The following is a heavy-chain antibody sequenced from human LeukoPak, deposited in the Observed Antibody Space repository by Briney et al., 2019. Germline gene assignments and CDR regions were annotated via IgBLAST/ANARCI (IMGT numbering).Heavy chain of an antibody. D-gene: IGHD3-16*02. CDR3: ARAYDYIWGSYRPLLDY. J-gene: IGHJ4*02. Sequence: PGGSLRLSCSASGFTFSTYWMTWVRQAPGKGLERVASIKQDGSERYYVDSVKGRFTISRDNAKKSLYLQMNSLRAEDTAVYYCARAYDYIWGSYRPLLDYWGQGTLVTVSS. CDR1: GFTFSTYW. V-gene: IGHV3-7*01. CDR2: IKQDGSER.